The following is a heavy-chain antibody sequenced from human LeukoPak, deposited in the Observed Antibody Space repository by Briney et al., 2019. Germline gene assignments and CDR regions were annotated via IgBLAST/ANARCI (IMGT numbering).Heavy chain of an antibody. CDR2: IIPIFGTA. CDR1: GGTFSSYA. CDR3: AREGLGIYYYDSSGHRNLGY. Sequence: GASVKASCKASGGTFSSYAISWVRQAPGQGLEWMGRIIPIFGTANYAQKFQGRVTITTDESTSTAYMELSSLRSEDTAVYYCAREGLGIYYYDSSGHRNLGYWGQGTLVTVSS. D-gene: IGHD3-22*01. J-gene: IGHJ4*02. V-gene: IGHV1-69*05.